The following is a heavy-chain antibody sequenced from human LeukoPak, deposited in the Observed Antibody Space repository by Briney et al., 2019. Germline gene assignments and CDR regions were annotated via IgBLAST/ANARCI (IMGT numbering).Heavy chain of an antibody. CDR3: SRDVSP. J-gene: IGHJ5*02. CDR2: IYASGNT. V-gene: IGHV3-66*01. Sequence: GGSLRLSCAASGFTMSTNYMTWVRQAPGKGLEWVSIIYASGNTYYADSVKGRFTISRDDSKNTLYLQMNSLRAEDTAVYYCSRDVSPWGQGTLVTVSS. CDR1: GFTMSTNY. D-gene: IGHD5/OR15-5a*01.